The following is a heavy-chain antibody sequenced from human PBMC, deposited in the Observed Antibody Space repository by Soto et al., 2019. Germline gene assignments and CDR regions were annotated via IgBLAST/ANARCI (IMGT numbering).Heavy chain of an antibody. D-gene: IGHD6-13*01. V-gene: IGHV1-2*02. CDR1: GYTFTGYY. CDR2: INPNIGGA. Sequence: ASVKVSCKASGYTFTGYYMHWVRQAPGQGLEWMGGINPNIGGANYAQKFQGRVTITADESTSTAYMELSSLRSEDTAVYYCARESEAAAAGTAVGYWGQGTLVTVSS. CDR3: ARESEAAAAGTAVGY. J-gene: IGHJ4*02.